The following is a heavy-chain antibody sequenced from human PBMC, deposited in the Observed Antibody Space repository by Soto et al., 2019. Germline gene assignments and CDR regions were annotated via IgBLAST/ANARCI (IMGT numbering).Heavy chain of an antibody. CDR3: VRDFR. CDR1: GFTFTNLW. Sequence: EVQLVESGGGLVQPGGSLRLSCAASGFTFTNLWIYWVRQTPEKGLVWVAGINGDGTITAHADSVKGRFTISRDNAKSTLYLQMNSLTNEDTALYYCVRDFRWGQGTLVTVSS. CDR2: INGDGTIT. J-gene: IGHJ1*01. V-gene: IGHV3-74*01.